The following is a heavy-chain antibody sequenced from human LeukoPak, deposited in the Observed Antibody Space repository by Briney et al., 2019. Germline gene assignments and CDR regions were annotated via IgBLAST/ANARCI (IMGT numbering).Heavy chain of an antibody. J-gene: IGHJ4*02. Sequence: SETLSLTCAVYGGSFSGYYWSWIRQPPGKGLEWIGEINHSGSTNYNPSLKSRVTISVDTSKNQFSLKLSSVTAADTALYYCARDLSMVRGVLDYWGQGTLVTVSS. CDR2: INHSGST. CDR3: ARDLSMVRGVLDY. V-gene: IGHV4-34*01. CDR1: GGSFSGYY. D-gene: IGHD3-10*01.